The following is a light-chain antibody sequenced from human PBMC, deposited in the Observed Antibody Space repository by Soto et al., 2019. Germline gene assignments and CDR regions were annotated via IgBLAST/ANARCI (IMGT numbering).Light chain of an antibody. V-gene: IGKV1-5*03. CDR1: QSISSW. J-gene: IGKJ4*01. CDR2: KAS. CDR3: HQYNSYSPPT. Sequence: DIQMTQSPSTLSASVGDRVTITCRASQSISSWLAWYQQKPGKAPKLLIYKASSLESGVPSRFSGSGSGTEFTLTISSLQPDDFATYYCHQYNSYSPPTFGGGTEVEIK.